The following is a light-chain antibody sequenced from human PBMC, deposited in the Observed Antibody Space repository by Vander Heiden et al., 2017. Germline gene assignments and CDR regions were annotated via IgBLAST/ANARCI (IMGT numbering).Light chain of an antibody. J-gene: IGLJ2*01. CDR1: TSNIGARFD. CDR2: GNN. Sequence: QSVLTQPPSVSGAPGQRLTIPCTGSTSNIGARFDVHWYHQLPGTAPKLLIYGNNNRPSGVPDRFSGSKSGTSASLAITGLQAEDEADYYCQSYDDSLSGSLFGGGTKLTVL. CDR3: QSYDDSLSGSL. V-gene: IGLV1-40*01.